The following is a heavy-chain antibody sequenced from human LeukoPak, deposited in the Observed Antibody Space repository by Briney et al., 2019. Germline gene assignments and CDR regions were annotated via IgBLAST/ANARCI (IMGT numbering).Heavy chain of an antibody. CDR2: ISSSSSYT. D-gene: IGHD5-18*01. J-gene: IGHJ4*02. Sequence: PGGSLRLSCAASGFTFSDYYMSWIRQAPGKGLEWVSYISSSSSYTNYADSVKGRFTISRDNAKNSLYLQMNSLRAEDTAVYYCARDSWIQVWTQIDYWGQGTLVTVSS. CDR3: ARDSWIQVWTQIDY. V-gene: IGHV3-11*06. CDR1: GFTFSDYY.